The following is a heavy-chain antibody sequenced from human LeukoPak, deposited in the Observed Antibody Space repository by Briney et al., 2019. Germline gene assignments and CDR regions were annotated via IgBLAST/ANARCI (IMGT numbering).Heavy chain of an antibody. Sequence: QSGGSLRLSCAASGFTFSSYSMNWVRQAPGKGLEWVSVIYSGGSTYYADSVKGRFTISRDNSKNTLYLQMNSLRAEDTAVYYCARTSAYGDYPGALDIWGQGTMVTVSS. CDR1: GFTFSSYS. J-gene: IGHJ3*02. CDR2: IYSGGST. V-gene: IGHV3-53*01. CDR3: ARTSAYGDYPGALDI. D-gene: IGHD4-17*01.